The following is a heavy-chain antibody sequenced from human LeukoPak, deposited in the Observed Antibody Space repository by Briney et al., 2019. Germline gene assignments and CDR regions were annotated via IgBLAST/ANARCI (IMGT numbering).Heavy chain of an antibody. J-gene: IGHJ4*02. V-gene: IGHV1-69*13. CDR3: ARLAFTMIDSIPFDY. D-gene: IGHD3-22*01. CDR2: IIPIFGTA. CDR1: GGTFSSYA. Sequence: SVKVSCKASGGTFSSYAISWVRQAPGQGLEWMGGIIPIFGTANYAQKFQGRVTITADESTSTDYMELSSLRSEDTAVYYCARLAFTMIDSIPFDYWGQGTLVTVSS.